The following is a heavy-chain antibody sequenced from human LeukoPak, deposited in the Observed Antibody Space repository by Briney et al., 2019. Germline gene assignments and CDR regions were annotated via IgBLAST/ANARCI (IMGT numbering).Heavy chain of an antibody. J-gene: IGHJ5*02. V-gene: IGHV1-69*01. D-gene: IGHD3-22*01. CDR1: GGTFSSYA. CDR2: IIPIFGTA. CDR3: ASMLRYYYDSSGYSYLP. Sequence: SVKVSCKASGGTFSSYAISWVRQVPGQGLEWMGGIIPIFGTANYAQKFQGRVTITADESTSTAYMELSSLRSEDTAVYYCASMLRYYYDSSGYSYLPWGQGTLVTVSS.